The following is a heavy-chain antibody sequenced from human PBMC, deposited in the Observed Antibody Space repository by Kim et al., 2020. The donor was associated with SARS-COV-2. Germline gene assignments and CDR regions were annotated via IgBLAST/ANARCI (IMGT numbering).Heavy chain of an antibody. D-gene: IGHD3-22*01. J-gene: IGHJ5*01. CDR3: ARGGGAIVWLDSSGSNWFD. V-gene: IGHV1-3*01. CDR1: GYTFSSYV. CDR2: INAGNADT. Sequence: ASVKVSCKTSGYTFSSYVVHWVRRAPGQRPEWMGWINAGNADTKYSQNFRGRLTITTDTSASTVYMDLSSLRSEDTAVYYCARGGGAIVWLDSSGSNWFD.